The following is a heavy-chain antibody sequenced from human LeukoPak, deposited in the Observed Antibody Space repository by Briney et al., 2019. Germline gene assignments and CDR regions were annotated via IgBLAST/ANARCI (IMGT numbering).Heavy chain of an antibody. CDR1: GYTFTGYY. V-gene: IGHV1-2*04. J-gene: IGHJ3*02. D-gene: IGHD3-22*01. CDR2: INPNSGGT. Sequence: GASVKVSCKASGYTFTGYYMHWVRQAPGQGLEWMGWINPNSGGTNYAQKFQGWVTMTRDTSISTAYMELSRLRSDDTAVYYCARARNYYDSNGYRAFDIWGQGTMVTVSS. CDR3: ARARNYYDSNGYRAFDI.